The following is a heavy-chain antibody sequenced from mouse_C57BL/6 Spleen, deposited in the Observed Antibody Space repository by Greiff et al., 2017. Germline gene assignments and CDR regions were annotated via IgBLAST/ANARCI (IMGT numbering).Heavy chain of an antibody. CDR2: IDPANGNT. CDR1: GFHITNTY. V-gene: IGHV14-3*01. J-gene: IGHJ1*03. Sequence: AAAVKLSCTASGFHITNTYMHWVKQRPEQGLEWLGRIDPANGNTKYAPKLQGKATITADTSSNTAYLQLSSLTSEDTAIYYCARSGDEYFDVWGTGTTVTVSS. CDR3: ARSGDEYFDV. D-gene: IGHD3-3*01.